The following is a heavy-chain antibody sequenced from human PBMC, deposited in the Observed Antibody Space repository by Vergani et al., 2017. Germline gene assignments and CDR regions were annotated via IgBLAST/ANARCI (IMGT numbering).Heavy chain of an antibody. Sequence: QVQLVQSGAEVKKPGSSVKVSCKASGGTFSSYAISWVRQAPGQGLEWMGGSIPSFGTANYAQKFQGRVTITADDSTSTAYMELSSLRSEDTAVYYCARDRREAMEYYYGMDVWGQGTTVTVSS. CDR1: GGTFSSYA. CDR3: ARDRREAMEYYYGMDV. J-gene: IGHJ6*02. V-gene: IGHV1-69*01. CDR2: SIPSFGTA. D-gene: IGHD5-18*01.